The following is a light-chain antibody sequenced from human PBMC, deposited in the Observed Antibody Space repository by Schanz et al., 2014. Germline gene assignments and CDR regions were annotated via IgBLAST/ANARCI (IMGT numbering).Light chain of an antibody. J-gene: IGKJ1*01. CDR2: DAS. CDR3: QQRSNWPPT. Sequence: EIVLTQSPATLSLSPGERVTLSCRASQSISSYLVWYQQKPGLAPRLLIYDASSRATDIPARFSGSGSGTDFTLTISRLEPEDFAIYYCQQRSNWPPTFGQGTKGEIK. V-gene: IGKV3-11*01. CDR1: QSISSY.